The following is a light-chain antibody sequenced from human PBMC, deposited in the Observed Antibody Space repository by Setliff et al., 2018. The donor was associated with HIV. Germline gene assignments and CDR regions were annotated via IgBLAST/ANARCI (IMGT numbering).Light chain of an antibody. Sequence: QSVLTQPRSVSGSPGQSVTISCTGTSSDVGGYDYVSWFQQHPGKAPKLLIYDVYKRPSGVPDRFSCSRSGNTASLTISGLQGDDETYYYCCSYAARQTSYVFGTGTKVTVL. CDR1: SSDVGGYDY. CDR3: CSYAARQTSYV. V-gene: IGLV2-11*01. J-gene: IGLJ1*01. CDR2: DVY.